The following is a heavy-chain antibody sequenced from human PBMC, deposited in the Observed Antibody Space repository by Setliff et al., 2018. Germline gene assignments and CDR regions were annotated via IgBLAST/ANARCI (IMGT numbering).Heavy chain of an antibody. CDR1: GFTFSSYA. CDR2: ITGSGNSI. J-gene: IGHJ4*02. D-gene: IGHD3-16*02. CDR3: AKVIGGYPPKPSDY. Sequence: LSLSCVVSGFTFSSYAMTWVRHAPGKGLEWVSVITGSGNSIYYADSVKGRCTISRDNSKSTLYLEMSSLRPEDTAVYYCAKVIGGYPPKPSDYWGQGTLVTVSS. V-gene: IGHV3-23*01.